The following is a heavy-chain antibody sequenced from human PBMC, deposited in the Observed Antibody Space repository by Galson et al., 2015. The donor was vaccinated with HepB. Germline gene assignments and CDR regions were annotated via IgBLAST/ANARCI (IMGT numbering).Heavy chain of an antibody. D-gene: IGHD6-19*01. Sequence: SVKVSCKASGYTFTSYYMHWVRQAPGQGLEWMGIINPSGGSTSYAQKFQGRVTMTRDTSTSTVYMELSSLRSEDTAVYYCARDLRTAVAERGDYYYYGMDVWGQGTTVTVSS. CDR1: GYTFTSYY. CDR3: ARDLRTAVAERGDYYYYGMDV. V-gene: IGHV1-46*01. J-gene: IGHJ6*02. CDR2: INPSGGST.